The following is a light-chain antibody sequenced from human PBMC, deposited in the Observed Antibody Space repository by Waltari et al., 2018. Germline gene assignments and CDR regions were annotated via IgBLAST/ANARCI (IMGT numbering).Light chain of an antibody. V-gene: IGKV3-20*01. J-gene: IGKJ2*01. CDR2: GAS. CDR3: QQYGSLPYT. CDR1: QSVSSDS. Sequence: EIVLTQSPDTLSLSPGERATLSCRASQSVSSDSLAWYQQKHGQAPRLLIYGASSRATGIPDRFSGSGSGTDFTLTVSRLEPEDFAVYYCQQYGSLPYTFGQGTKVDIK.